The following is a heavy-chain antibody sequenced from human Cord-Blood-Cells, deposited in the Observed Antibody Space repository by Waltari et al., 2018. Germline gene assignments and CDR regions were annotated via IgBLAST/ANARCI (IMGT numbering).Heavy chain of an antibody. CDR3: APIAAAEAFDI. D-gene: IGHD6-13*01. J-gene: IGHJ3*02. Sequence: QVQLQQWGAGLLKPSETLSLTCAVYGGSFSGYYWSWIRQPPGKGLEWIGEINHSVSTNYTPSLKSRVTISVDTSKNQFSLKLSSVTAADTAVYYCAPIAAAEAFDIWGQGTMVTVSS. CDR2: INHSVST. CDR1: GGSFSGYY. V-gene: IGHV4-34*01.